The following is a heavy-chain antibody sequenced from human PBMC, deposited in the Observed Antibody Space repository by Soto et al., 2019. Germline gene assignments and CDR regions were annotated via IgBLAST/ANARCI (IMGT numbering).Heavy chain of an antibody. J-gene: IGHJ6*02. CDR2: INHSGDT. V-gene: IGHV4-34*01. CDR1: GGSFSDYY. Sequence: QVQIQQWGAGLLKPSETLSLTCAVYGGSFSDYYWSWLRQTPEKGLEWIGEINHSGDTKYNPSLESRVTISVDTSKSQFSLKLNSVTAADTAVYYCARTGGMDVWGQGATVTVSS. CDR3: ARTGGMDV.